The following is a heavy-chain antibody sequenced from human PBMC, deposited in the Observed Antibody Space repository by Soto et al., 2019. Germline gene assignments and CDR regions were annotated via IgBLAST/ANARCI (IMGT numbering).Heavy chain of an antibody. Sequence: ASVTVSCKASGYTSTSYYVHWVRQAPGQGLEWMGIINPSGGTTSYAQKFQGRVTMTTDTSTSTVYMYLSSLRSEDTAVYYCARGEAATFDENSWFDPWGQGTLVTVSS. CDR3: ARGEAATFDENSWFDP. J-gene: IGHJ5*02. CDR2: INPSGGTT. CDR1: GYTSTSYY. V-gene: IGHV1-46*01. D-gene: IGHD2-15*01.